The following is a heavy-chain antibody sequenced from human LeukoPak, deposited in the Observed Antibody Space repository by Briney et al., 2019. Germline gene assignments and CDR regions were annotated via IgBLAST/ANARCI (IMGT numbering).Heavy chain of an antibody. V-gene: IGHV6-1*01. CDR1: GDSVSSNSAA. D-gene: IGHD1-26*01. Sequence: SQTLSLTCAISGDSVSSNSAAWNWIRQSPSRGLEWLGRTYYRSKWYNDYAVYVKSRITINPDTSKNQFSLQLNSVTPEDTAVYYCARDRAPGKGATVMPFDYWGQGTLVTVSS. CDR3: ARDRAPGKGATVMPFDY. CDR2: TYYRSKWYN. J-gene: IGHJ4*02.